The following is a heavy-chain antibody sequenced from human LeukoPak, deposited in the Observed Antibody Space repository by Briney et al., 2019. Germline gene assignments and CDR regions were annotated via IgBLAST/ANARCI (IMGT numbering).Heavy chain of an antibody. CDR1: GGTFSSYA. CDR3: ARDRGYSGYGVKYYFDY. D-gene: IGHD5-12*01. J-gene: IGHJ4*02. Sequence: GASVKVSCKASGGTFSSYAISWVRQAPGQGLEWMGGIIPIFGTANYAQKFQGRVTITADESTSTAYMELSSLRSEDTAVYYCARDRGYSGYGVKYYFDYWGQGTLVTVSS. V-gene: IGHV1-69*01. CDR2: IIPIFGTA.